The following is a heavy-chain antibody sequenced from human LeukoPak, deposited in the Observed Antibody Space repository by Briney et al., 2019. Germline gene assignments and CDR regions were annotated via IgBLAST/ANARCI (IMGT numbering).Heavy chain of an antibody. CDR1: GFTFDDYA. J-gene: IGHJ6*02. V-gene: IGHV3-9*01. Sequence: GGSLRLSCAASGFTFDDYAMHWVRQAPGKGLEWVSGISWNSGSIAYADSVKGRFTISRDNAKNSLYLQMNSLRAEDTALYYCAKDGAAAGPYYYGMDVWGQGTTVTASS. CDR3: AKDGAAAGPYYYGMDV. CDR2: ISWNSGSI. D-gene: IGHD6-13*01.